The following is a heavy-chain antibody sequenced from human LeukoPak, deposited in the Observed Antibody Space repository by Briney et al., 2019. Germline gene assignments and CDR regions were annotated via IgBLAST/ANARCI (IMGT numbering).Heavy chain of an antibody. D-gene: IGHD1-1*01. CDR1: GFTFSSYW. V-gene: IGHV3-7*01. J-gene: IGHJ6*02. Sequence: PGGSLRLSCAASGFTFSSYWMSWVRQAPGKGLEWVANIKQDGSEKYYVDSVKGRFTISRDNAKNSLYLQMNSLRAEDTAVYYCARDTDWNYDYYYGMDVWGQGTTVTVSS. CDR3: ARDTDWNYDYYYGMDV. CDR2: IKQDGSEK.